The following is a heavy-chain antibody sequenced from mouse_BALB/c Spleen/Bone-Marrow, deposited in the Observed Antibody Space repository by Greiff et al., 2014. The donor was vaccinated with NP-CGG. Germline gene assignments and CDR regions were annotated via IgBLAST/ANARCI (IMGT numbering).Heavy chain of an antibody. V-gene: IGHV1-69*02. D-gene: IGHD4-1*01. CDR3: TTGTRFAY. Sequence: QVQLQQSGAELVRPGASVKLSCKASGYTFTSYWINWVKQRPGQGLEWIGNIYPSDSYTNYNQKFKDKATLTVDKSSSTAYMQLNGPASEDSAVYYCTTGTRFAYWGQGTLVTVSA. J-gene: IGHJ3*01. CDR1: GYTFTSYW. CDR2: IYPSDSYT.